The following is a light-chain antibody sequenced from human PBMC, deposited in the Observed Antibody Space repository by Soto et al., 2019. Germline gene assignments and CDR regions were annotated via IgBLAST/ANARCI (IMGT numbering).Light chain of an antibody. J-gene: IGKJ4*01. Sequence: EIVLTQSPGTLSLSPGERATLSCRASQRVSSSYLAWYQQKPGQAPRLLIYGASSRATGIPARFSGSGSGTDFTLTISSLEPEDFAVYYCQQHSDWPLTFGGGTKVDIK. CDR2: GAS. CDR3: QQHSDWPLT. V-gene: IGKV3D-20*02. CDR1: QRVSSSY.